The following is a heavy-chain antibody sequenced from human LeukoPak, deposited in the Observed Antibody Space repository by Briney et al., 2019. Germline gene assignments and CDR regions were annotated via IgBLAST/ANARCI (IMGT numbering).Heavy chain of an antibody. CDR2: ISPNSGGT. Sequence: ASVKVSCKASGYSFTGYYMHWVRQAPGQGLEWMGWISPNSGGTHYAQKFQGRVTMTTDTTIGTAYMELSRLTSDDTAVYYCASALNSRSSSCWGQGTRVTVS. D-gene: IGHD6-13*01. CDR1: GYSFTGYY. V-gene: IGHV1-2*02. CDR3: ASALNSRSSSC. J-gene: IGHJ4*01.